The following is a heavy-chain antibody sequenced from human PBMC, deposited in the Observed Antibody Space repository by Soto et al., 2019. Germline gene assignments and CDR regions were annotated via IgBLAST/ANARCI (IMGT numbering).Heavy chain of an antibody. D-gene: IGHD6-13*01. CDR1: GGTFSSYA. Sequence: QVQLEQSGAEVKKPGSSVKVSCKASGGTFSSYAISWVRQAPGQGLEWMGGIIPIFGTANYAQKFQGRVTITADESTSTAYMELSSLRSEDTAVYYCARDLAAAGMGYWYFDLWGRGTLVTVSS. CDR3: ARDLAAAGMGYWYFDL. J-gene: IGHJ2*01. V-gene: IGHV1-69*01. CDR2: IIPIFGTA.